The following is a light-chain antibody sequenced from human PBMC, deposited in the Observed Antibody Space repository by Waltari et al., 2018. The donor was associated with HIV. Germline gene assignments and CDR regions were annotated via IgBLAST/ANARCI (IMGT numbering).Light chain of an antibody. CDR3: QAWDRSTYVV. CDR2: QES. V-gene: IGLV3-1*01. J-gene: IGLJ2*01. Sequence: SFELTKPPSVSVSPGQRATITCSVAKLGTRYATWYQQKPGQSPGLVIQQESERRSGTPGLFSVSNSGNTAMLTISGTQATDEADYYCQAWDRSTYVVFGGGTKVTVL. CDR1: KLGTRY.